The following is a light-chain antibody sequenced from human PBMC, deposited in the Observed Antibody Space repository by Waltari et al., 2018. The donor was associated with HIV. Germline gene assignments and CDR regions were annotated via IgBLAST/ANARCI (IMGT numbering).Light chain of an antibody. CDR3: NSRDSSGHVI. V-gene: IGLV3-19*01. CDR1: SLTSYS. Sequence: SSELTQDPAVSVALGPTVRLACQGDSLTSYSANWYLQKPGQAPLLVIYDKTNRPSGIPDRFSGSSSGNAASLTITGAQAEDEADYYCNSRDSSGHVIFGGGTKLTVL. J-gene: IGLJ2*01. CDR2: DKT.